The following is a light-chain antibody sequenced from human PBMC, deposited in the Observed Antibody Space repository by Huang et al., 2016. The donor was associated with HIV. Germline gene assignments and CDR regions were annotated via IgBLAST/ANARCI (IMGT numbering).Light chain of an antibody. Sequence: DIQMTQSPSSLSASVGDSVTITCRASQSISSYLIWYQQKPGKAPKLLIYSASTLQSGVPSRFSGSGSGTDFTLTISSLQPEDFATYYCQQSYDTPTFGQGTKVEIK. V-gene: IGKV1-39*01. CDR2: SAS. CDR3: QQSYDTPT. J-gene: IGKJ1*01. CDR1: QSISSY.